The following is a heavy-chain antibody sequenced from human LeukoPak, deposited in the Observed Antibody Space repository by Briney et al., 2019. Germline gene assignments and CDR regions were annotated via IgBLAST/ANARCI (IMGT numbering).Heavy chain of an antibody. CDR1: GGSISSSSYY. CDR3: AREAFNSGSYSDYFDY. V-gene: IGHV4-39*07. CDR2: IYYSGST. Sequence: SETLSLTCTVSGGSISSSSYYWGWIRQPPGKGLEWIGSIYYSGSTYYNPSLESRVTISVDTSKNQFSLKLSSVTAADTAVYYCAREAFNSGSYSDYFDYWGQGTLVTVSS. J-gene: IGHJ4*02. D-gene: IGHD1-26*01.